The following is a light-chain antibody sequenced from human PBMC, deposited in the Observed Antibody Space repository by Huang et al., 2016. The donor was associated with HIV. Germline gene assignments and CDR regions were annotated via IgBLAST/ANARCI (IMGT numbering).Light chain of an antibody. J-gene: IGKJ2*01. CDR2: AAS. V-gene: IGKV3-15*01. CDR1: QSGINN. Sequence: EIVMTQSPATLSVSPGERATLSCRASQSGINNLAWYQQKPGQAPRLLSYAASTRATGSTARFSGSGSGTEFTLTISSMQSEDFAVYYCQQYNNWPPDTFGQGTKLEIK. CDR3: QQYNNWPPDT.